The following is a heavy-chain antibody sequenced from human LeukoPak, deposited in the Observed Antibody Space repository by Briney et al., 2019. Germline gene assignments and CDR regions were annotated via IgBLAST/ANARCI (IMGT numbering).Heavy chain of an antibody. D-gene: IGHD6-13*01. CDR2: ISYDGSNK. CDR1: GFTFSSYA. CDR3: ARDRSSWLRDY. V-gene: IGHV3-30*04. Sequence: GGSLRLSCAASGFTFSSYAMHWVRQAPGKGLEWVAVISYDGSNKYYADSVKGRFTISRDNSKTTLYLQMNSLRAEDTAVYYCARDRSSWLRDYWGQGTLVTVSS. J-gene: IGHJ4*02.